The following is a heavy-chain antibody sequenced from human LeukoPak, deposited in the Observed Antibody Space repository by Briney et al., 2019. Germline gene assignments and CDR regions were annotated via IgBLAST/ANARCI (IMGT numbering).Heavy chain of an antibody. D-gene: IGHD4-17*01. CDR3: ARGQLRYYYGMDV. Sequence: GGSLRLSCAASGFTVSSNYMSWVRQAPGKGLEWVSVIYSGGSTYYADSVKGRFTISRDNSKNTLYLQMNSLRAEDTAVYYCARGQLRYYYGMDVWGQGTTVTVSS. CDR2: IYSGGST. CDR1: GFTVSSNY. J-gene: IGHJ6*02. V-gene: IGHV3-53*01.